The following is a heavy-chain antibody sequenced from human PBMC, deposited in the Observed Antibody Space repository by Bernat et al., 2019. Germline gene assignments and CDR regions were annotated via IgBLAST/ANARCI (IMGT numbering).Heavy chain of an antibody. CDR3: ARVAYYYDSSGYWAEDY. CDR1: GGSFSGYY. J-gene: IGHJ4*02. D-gene: IGHD3-22*01. Sequence: VQLQQWGAGLLKPSETLSLTCAVYGGSFSGYYWSWIRQPPGKGLEWIGEINHSGSTNYNPSLKSRVTISVDTSKNQFSLKLSSVTAADTAVYYCARVAYYYDSSGYWAEDYWGQGTLVTVSS. V-gene: IGHV4-34*01. CDR2: INHSGST.